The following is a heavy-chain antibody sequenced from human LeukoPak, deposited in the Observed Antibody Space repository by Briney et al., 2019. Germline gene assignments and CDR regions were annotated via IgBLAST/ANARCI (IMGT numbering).Heavy chain of an antibody. CDR2: INPNNGGT. CDR3: TNVYNSGWYFDY. CDR1: GCTFSSYD. Sequence: ASVKVSCKASGCTFSSYDMSWVRQAPGQGLEWMGWINPNNGGTAYAQEFQGRVTMTRDASISTVYMELSRLRSDDTAVYYCTNVYNSGWYFDYWGQGTLVTVSS. V-gene: IGHV1-2*02. J-gene: IGHJ4*02. D-gene: IGHD6-19*01.